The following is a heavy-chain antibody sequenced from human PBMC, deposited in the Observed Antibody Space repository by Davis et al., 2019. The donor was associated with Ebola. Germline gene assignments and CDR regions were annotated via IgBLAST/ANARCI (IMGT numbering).Heavy chain of an antibody. CDR2: ISYDGSNK. D-gene: IGHD3-22*01. Sequence: GESLKISCAASGFTFSSYAMHWVRQAPGKGLEWVAVISYDGSNKYYADSVKGRFTISSDNSKNTLYLQMNSLRAEDTAVYYCARAKVVVISYWGQGTLVTVSS. V-gene: IGHV3-30-3*01. CDR3: ARAKVVVISY. CDR1: GFTFSSYA. J-gene: IGHJ4*02.